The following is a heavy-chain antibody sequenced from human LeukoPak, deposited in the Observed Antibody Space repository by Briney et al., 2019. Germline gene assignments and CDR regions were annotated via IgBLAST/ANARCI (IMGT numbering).Heavy chain of an antibody. D-gene: IGHD5-24*01. J-gene: IGHJ4*01. CDR3: ARWLQSIAPLFDY. CDR1: GFTFSSYG. Sequence: GGSLRLSCAASGFTFSSYGMHWIRQAPGKGLEWVSYISSSGSTIYYADSVKGRFTISRDNAKNSLYLQMNSLRAEDTAVYYCARWLQSIAPLFDYWGQGTLVTVSS. CDR2: ISSSGSTI. V-gene: IGHV3-48*04.